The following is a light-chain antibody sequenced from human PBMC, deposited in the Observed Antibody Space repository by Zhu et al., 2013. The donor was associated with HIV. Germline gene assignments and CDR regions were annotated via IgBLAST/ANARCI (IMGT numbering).Light chain of an antibody. CDR3: QQSCNTPYT. CDR1: QTISGY. Sequence: DIHMTQSPSSLSASVGDRVTITCRASQTISGYLNWFQQKPGKAPKLLIYAASNLQSGVPSRFSGSGSGTDFTLTISSLQPEDFATYYCQQSCNTPYTFGQGPSWRSN. CDR2: AAS. V-gene: IGKV1-39*01. J-gene: IGKJ2*01.